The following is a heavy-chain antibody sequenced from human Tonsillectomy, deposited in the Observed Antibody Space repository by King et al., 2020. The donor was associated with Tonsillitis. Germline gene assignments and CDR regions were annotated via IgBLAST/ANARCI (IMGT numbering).Heavy chain of an antibody. CDR3: SRACGGVCYSGEGGAFDI. D-gene: IGHD2-21*02. V-gene: IGHV4-4*02. CDR1: GGSISSSNW. Sequence: QVQLQESGPGLVKPSGTLSLTCAVSGGSISSSNWWSGVRQPPGKGLEWIGEIYHSGSTNYNPSLKSRVTISVDKFKNQFSLKLSSVTAADTAVYYCSRACGGVCYSGEGGAFDIWGQGTMVTVSS. J-gene: IGHJ3*02. CDR2: IYHSGST.